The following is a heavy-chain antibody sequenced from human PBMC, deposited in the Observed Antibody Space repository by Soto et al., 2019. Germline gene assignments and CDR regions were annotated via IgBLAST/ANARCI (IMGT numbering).Heavy chain of an antibody. J-gene: IGHJ6*02. CDR2: IIPIFGTP. CDR3: ARSPGITGTRASQYAMDV. Sequence: SVKVSCKASGDTFNTFAISWVRQAPGQGLEWMGGIIPIFGTPDYAQHFPGRVTISADESTNTAYLELSSLRSEDTAVYYCARSPGITGTRASQYAMDVWGQGTTVTVSS. D-gene: IGHD1-20*01. CDR1: GDTFNTFA. V-gene: IGHV1-69*13.